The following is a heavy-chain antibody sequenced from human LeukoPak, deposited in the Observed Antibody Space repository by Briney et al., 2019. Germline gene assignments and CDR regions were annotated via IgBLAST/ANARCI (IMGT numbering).Heavy chain of an antibody. J-gene: IGHJ3*02. Sequence: ASVKVSCKASGCTFTGYYMHWVRQAPGQGLEWMGWINPNSGGTNYAQELQGRVTMTRDTSISTAYMELSRLRSDDTAVYYCASGYCGGACQLGGVDMWGQGTMVTVSS. CDR1: GCTFTGYY. V-gene: IGHV1-2*02. D-gene: IGHD2-21*02. CDR2: INPNSGGT. CDR3: ASGYCGGACQLGGVDM.